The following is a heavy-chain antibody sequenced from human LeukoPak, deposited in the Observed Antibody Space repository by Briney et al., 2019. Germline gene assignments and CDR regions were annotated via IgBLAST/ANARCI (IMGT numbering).Heavy chain of an antibody. CDR1: GGSINSHY. V-gene: IGHV4-59*11. CDR2: IYYIGST. J-gene: IGHJ6*02. Sequence: SETLSLTCTVSGGSINSHYWSWIRQPPGKGLEWIGYIYYIGSTKYNPSLKSRVTLSIGTSKKQFSLKLSSVTAADTAVYYCARRMRVEDDYHYEGVDVWGQGTTVTVSS. CDR3: ARRMRVEDDYHYEGVDV. D-gene: IGHD3-16*01.